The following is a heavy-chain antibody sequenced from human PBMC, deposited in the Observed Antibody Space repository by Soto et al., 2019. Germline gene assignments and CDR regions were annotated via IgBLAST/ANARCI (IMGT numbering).Heavy chain of an antibody. CDR1: GGSISSSSYY. CDR2: IYYSGST. D-gene: IGHD5-12*01. Sequence: PSETLSLTCTVSGGSISSSSYYWSWIRQPPGKGLEWIGYIYYSGSTYYNPSIKSRVTISVDTSKNQFSLKLNSVTAADTAVYYCARENSGYDPTGSFDYWGQGTLVTVSS. J-gene: IGHJ4*02. CDR3: ARENSGYDPTGSFDY. V-gene: IGHV4-30-4*01.